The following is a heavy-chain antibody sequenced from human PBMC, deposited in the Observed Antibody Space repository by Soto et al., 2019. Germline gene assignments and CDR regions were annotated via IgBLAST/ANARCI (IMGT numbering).Heavy chain of an antibody. CDR3: ARSRHGSGSYYYYYGMDV. J-gene: IGHJ6*02. CDR1: GGSFSGYY. V-gene: IGHV4-34*01. CDR2: INHSGGT. D-gene: IGHD3-10*01. Sequence: SETLSLTCAVYGGSFSGYYWSWIRQPPGKGLEWIGEINHSGGTNYNPSLKSRVTISVDTSKNQFSLKLSSVTAADTAVYYCARSRHGSGSYYYYYGMDVWGQGTTVTVSS.